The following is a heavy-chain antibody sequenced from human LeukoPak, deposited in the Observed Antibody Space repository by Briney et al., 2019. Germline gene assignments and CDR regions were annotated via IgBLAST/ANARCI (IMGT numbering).Heavy chain of an antibody. D-gene: IGHD6-6*01. CDR3: ARDCGEYSSSPDYYYYGMDV. CDR1: GGTFSSYA. V-gene: IGHV1-69*13. J-gene: IGHJ6*02. Sequence: SVKVSCKASGGTFSSYAISWVRQAPGQGLEWMGGIIPIFGTANYAQKFQGRVTITADESTSTAYMELSSLRSEDTAVYYCARDCGEYSSSPDYYYYGMDVWGQGTTVTVSS. CDR2: IIPIFGTA.